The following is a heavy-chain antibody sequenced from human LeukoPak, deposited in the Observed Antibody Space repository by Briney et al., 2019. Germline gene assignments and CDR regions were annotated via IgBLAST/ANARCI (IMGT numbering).Heavy chain of an antibody. CDR1: GFTFSGSA. Sequence: GGSLRLSCAASGFTFSGSATHWVRQASGKGLEWVGRIRSKANSYATAYAASVKGRFTISRDDSKNTAYLQMNSLKTEDTAVYYCTRPLGVYCSGGSCYSNWGQGTLVTVSS. J-gene: IGHJ4*02. D-gene: IGHD2-15*01. CDR3: TRPLGVYCSGGSCYSN. CDR2: IRSKANSYAT. V-gene: IGHV3-73*01.